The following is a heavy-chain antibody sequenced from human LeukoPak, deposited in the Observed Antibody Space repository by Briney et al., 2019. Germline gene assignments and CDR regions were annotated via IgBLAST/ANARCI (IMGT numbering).Heavy chain of an antibody. CDR1: GYTFTSNY. V-gene: IGHV1-46*01. J-gene: IGHJ4*02. CDR2: IYPRDGST. CDR3: ARDQESFDY. Sequence: ASVKVSCKASGYTFTSNYIHWVRQAPGQGLEWMGMIYPRDGSTSYAQKFQGRVTVTRDTSTSTVHMELSGLRSEDTAVYYCARDQESFDYWGQGTLVTVSS.